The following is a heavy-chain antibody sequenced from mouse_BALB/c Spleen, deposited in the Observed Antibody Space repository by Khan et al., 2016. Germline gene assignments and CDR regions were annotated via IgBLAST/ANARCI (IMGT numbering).Heavy chain of an antibody. CDR1: GYTFTDYE. D-gene: IGHD3-2*01. J-gene: IGHJ3*01. V-gene: IGHV1-15*01. Sequence: QVQLKQSGAELVRPGASVKLSCKALGYTFTDYEMHWVKQTPVHGLEWIGAINPGSGGTAYNQKFKGKATLTADRSSSTAYMELSSLTSEDSAVYSCSRSRQIGPWFAYWGQGTLVTVSA. CDR2: INPGSGGT. CDR3: SRSRQIGPWFAY.